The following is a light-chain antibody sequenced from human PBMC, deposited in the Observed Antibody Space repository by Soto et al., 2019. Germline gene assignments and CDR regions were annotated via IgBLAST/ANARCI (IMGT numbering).Light chain of an antibody. Sequence: AIRMTQAPASLSASLTDRVTITCGASQDIKNDLGWYQQKQGKAPELLIYAASSLHSGVPSRFSGSVYGTHFNLTISRLQPEDAATYYCLHDYSFPWTFGQGTQVDI. CDR2: AAS. CDR3: LHDYSFPWT. V-gene: IGKV1-6*01. J-gene: IGKJ1*01. CDR1: QDIKND.